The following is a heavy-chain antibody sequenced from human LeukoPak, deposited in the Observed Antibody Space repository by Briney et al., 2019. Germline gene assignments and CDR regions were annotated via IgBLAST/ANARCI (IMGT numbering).Heavy chain of an antibody. Sequence: ASVKVSCKASGYTFTGYYMHWVRQAPGQGLEWMGWINPNSGGTNYAQKFQGRVTMTRDTFISTAYMELSRLRSDDTAVYYCARNDYDILTGYDFGYYYMDVWGKGTTVTVSS. J-gene: IGHJ6*03. D-gene: IGHD3-9*01. CDR3: ARNDYDILTGYDFGYYYMDV. CDR2: INPNSGGT. CDR1: GYTFTGYY. V-gene: IGHV1-2*02.